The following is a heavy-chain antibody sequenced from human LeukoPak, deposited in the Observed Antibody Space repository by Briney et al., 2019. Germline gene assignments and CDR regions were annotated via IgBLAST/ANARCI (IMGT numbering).Heavy chain of an antibody. V-gene: IGHV5-51*01. J-gene: IGHJ4*02. CDR2: IYPANSNT. D-gene: IGHD2-2*01. Sequence: ESRKISCNVSGYTFTTYWIAWVRQMPGKGLESMGIIYPANSNTSYSPSFQGQVTMSADKSIGTAYLQWNSLKASDTAMYYCATTLGHCTSTRCSLYYWGQGTLVTVSS. CDR3: ATTLGHCTSTRCSLYY. CDR1: GYTFTTYW.